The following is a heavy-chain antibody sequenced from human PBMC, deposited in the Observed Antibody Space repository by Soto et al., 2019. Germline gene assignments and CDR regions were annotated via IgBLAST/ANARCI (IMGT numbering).Heavy chain of an antibody. Sequence: XGPTRLNPTQTLTLSCSFSWFSLSTSGMCVGWIRQPPGKALEWLALIDWDDGKFYSPSLKTRLTISKDTSKNQVVLTMTNMDPVDTATYFCARIPQGDYFWFDPSGPGTLVTVSS. CDR2: IDWDDGK. V-gene: IGHV2-70*01. J-gene: IGHJ5*02. D-gene: IGHD4-17*01. CDR1: WFSLSTSGMC. CDR3: ARIPQGDYFWFDP.